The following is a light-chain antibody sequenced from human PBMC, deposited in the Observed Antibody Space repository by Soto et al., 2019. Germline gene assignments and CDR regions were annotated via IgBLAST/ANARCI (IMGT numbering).Light chain of an antibody. CDR3: QNYKSAPFT. V-gene: IGKV1-27*01. Sequence: DIQMTQSPPSLSASVGDSVTITCRASQGISYYLAWYQQRPGKVPKLLVYAASTLQSGVPTRFIGGGSGTDFSRTIDSLQPEDFGTYDGQNYKSAPFTCGPGTKVDL. CDR2: AAS. J-gene: IGKJ3*01. CDR1: QGISYY.